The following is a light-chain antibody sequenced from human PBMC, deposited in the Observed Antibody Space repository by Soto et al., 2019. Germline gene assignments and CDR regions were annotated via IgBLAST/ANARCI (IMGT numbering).Light chain of an antibody. CDR3: QQYKSYSRT. Sequence: LXAXVGDSVTITCRXSESISSWLAWYQQKPGKAPKLLIYKASNLESGVPSRLSGSGSGTEFTLTISSLQPDDFATYYCQQYKSYSRTFGQGTKVDI. CDR2: KAS. V-gene: IGKV1-5*03. J-gene: IGKJ1*01. CDR1: ESISSW.